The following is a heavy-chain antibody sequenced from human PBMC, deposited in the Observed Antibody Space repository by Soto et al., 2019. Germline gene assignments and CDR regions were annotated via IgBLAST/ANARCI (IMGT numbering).Heavy chain of an antibody. CDR3: ARDRYPRVGYCSGASCYAYYYYMDV. Sequence: GGSLRLSCAASGFTFSSYSMNWVRQAPGKGLEWVSYISSSSSTIYYADSVKGRFTISRDNAKNSLYLQMNSLRAEDTAVYYCARDRYPRVGYCSGASCYAYYYYMDVWGKGTTVTVCS. CDR1: GFTFSSYS. CDR2: ISSSSSTI. J-gene: IGHJ6*03. V-gene: IGHV3-48*01. D-gene: IGHD2-15*01.